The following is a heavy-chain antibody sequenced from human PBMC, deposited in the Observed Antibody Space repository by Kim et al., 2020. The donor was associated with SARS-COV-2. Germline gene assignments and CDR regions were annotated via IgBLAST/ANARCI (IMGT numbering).Heavy chain of an antibody. D-gene: IGHD3-10*01. CDR1: GFTFSSYG. CDR2: IWYDGSNK. V-gene: IGHV3-33*08. Sequence: GGSLRLSCAASGFTFSSYGMHWVRQAPGKGLEWVAVIWYDGSNKYYADSVKGRFTISRDNSKNTLYLQMNSLRAEDTAVYYCARSRYYYGSGSLWGYYYYGMDVWGQGTTVTVSS. CDR3: ARSRYYYGSGSLWGYYYYGMDV. J-gene: IGHJ6*02.